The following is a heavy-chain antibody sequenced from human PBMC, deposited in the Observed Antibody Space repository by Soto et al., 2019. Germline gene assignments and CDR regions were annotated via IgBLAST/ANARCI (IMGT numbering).Heavy chain of an antibody. D-gene: IGHD1-26*01. V-gene: IGHV1-2*04. CDR3: ERGVGKIETHPFDY. Sequence: ASVKVSCKASGYTFTGYYMHLVRQAPVQVLELIVWINPNIFGTNYSQKFQGWFTITMYTSIITSYIELSRLTSEDTAVYYCERGVGKIETHPFDYWGQGTLVTVSS. CDR1: GYTFTGYY. J-gene: IGHJ4*02. CDR2: INPNIFGT.